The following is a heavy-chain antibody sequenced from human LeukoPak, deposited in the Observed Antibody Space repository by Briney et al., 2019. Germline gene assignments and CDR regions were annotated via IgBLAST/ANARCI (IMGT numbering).Heavy chain of an antibody. CDR2: INGDGSST. CDR3: ARDGAGYCSGTSCP. Sequence: GGSLRLSCAASGFTFSDYWMHWVRQAPGKGLVWVSHINGDGSSTSYADSVKGRFTISRDNAKNTLYLQMNSLRADDTAVYYCARDGAGYCSGTSCPWGQGTLVTVSS. V-gene: IGHV3-74*01. CDR1: GFTFSDYW. D-gene: IGHD2-2*03. J-gene: IGHJ5*02.